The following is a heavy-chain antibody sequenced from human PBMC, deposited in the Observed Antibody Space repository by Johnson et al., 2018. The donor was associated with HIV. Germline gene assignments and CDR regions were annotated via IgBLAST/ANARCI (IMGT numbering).Heavy chain of an antibody. D-gene: IGHD5-12*01. V-gene: IGHV3-11*04. J-gene: IGHJ3*02. Sequence: QVQLVESGGGLVKPGGSLRLSCAASGFTFSDYYMSWIRQAPVKGLEWVSYISSGGNSIYYADSVKGRFTISRANAKNSLFLQMNSLTAEATAVYYCARLVATKDYAFDIWGQGTLVTVSS. CDR1: GFTFSDYY. CDR2: ISSGGNSI. CDR3: ARLVATKDYAFDI.